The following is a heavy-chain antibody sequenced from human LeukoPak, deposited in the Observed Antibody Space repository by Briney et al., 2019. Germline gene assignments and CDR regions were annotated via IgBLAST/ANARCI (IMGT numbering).Heavy chain of an antibody. Sequence: ASVKVSCKASGYSFTSYDMHWVRQAPGQGLEWMGIINPSGGSTSYAQKLQGRVTMTRDMSTSTVYMELSSLRSDDTAVYYCAREYSSSWYRDGPHMDVWGKGTTVTVSS. CDR1: GYSFTSYD. V-gene: IGHV1-46*04. CDR3: AREYSSSWYRDGPHMDV. CDR2: INPSGGST. D-gene: IGHD6-13*01. J-gene: IGHJ6*03.